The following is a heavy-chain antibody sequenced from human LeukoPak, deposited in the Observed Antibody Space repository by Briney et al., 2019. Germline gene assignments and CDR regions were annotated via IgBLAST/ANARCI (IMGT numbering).Heavy chain of an antibody. Sequence: GGSLRLSCAASGFTFSSYAMYWVRQAPGKGLEWVAVISYDGSNKYYADSVKGRFTISRDNSKNTLYLQMNSLRAEDMAVYYCATASSTSSGWFDPWGQGTPVTVSS. CDR3: ATASSTSSGWFDP. CDR1: GFTFSSYA. CDR2: ISYDGSNK. D-gene: IGHD2-2*01. V-gene: IGHV3-30-3*01. J-gene: IGHJ5*02.